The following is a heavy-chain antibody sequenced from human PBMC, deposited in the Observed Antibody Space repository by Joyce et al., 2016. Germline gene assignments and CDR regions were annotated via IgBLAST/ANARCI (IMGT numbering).Heavy chain of an antibody. CDR3: ASRPHGDWPYFDY. CDR1: GFTFSRKY. Sequence: EVQLVESGGGLIQPGGSLRISCAASGFTFSRKYMSWVRQAPGKGLEWVSVIYSGGRTYYADSVKGRFTISRDNSKNTLHLQMNSLTVEDTAVYYCASRPHGDWPYFDYWGQGTLVTVSS. CDR2: IYSGGRT. V-gene: IGHV3-53*01. J-gene: IGHJ4*02. D-gene: IGHD4-17*01.